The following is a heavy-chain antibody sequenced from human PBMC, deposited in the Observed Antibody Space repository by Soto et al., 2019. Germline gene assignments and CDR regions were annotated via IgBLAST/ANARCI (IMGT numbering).Heavy chain of an antibody. CDR1: GGTFSRSA. CDR3: ARDGTLYDSNGYYYVY. CDR2: IIPVFGKP. V-gene: IGHV1-69*01. J-gene: IGHJ4*02. Sequence: QVQLVQSGAEVKKPGSSVKVSCTASGGTFSRSAINWVRQAPGQGLEWMGGIIPVFGKPNYAQKFQGRVTITADESTSTAYMELRRLTSEDTAVYYCARDGTLYDSNGYYYVYWGQGTLVTVSS. D-gene: IGHD3-22*01.